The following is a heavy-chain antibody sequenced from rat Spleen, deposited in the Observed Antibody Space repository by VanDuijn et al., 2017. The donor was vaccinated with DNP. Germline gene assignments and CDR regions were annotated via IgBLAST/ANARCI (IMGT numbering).Heavy chain of an antibody. V-gene: IGHV5-58*01. J-gene: IGHJ2*01. Sequence: EVQLVETGGGLVQPGGSLKLSCVASGFTFSNRWMFWIRQAPGKGLEWMASINTDGGSTYYPDSVKGRFTISRDNAENTVYLQMNSLRSEDTATYYCTRGGTYYFDYWGQGVMVTVSS. D-gene: IGHD1-9*01. CDR1: GFTFSNRW. CDR3: TRGGTYYFDY. CDR2: INTDGGST.